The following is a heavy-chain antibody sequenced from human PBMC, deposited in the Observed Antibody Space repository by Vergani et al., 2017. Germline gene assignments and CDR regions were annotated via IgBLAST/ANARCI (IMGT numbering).Heavy chain of an antibody. V-gene: IGHV3-11*01. CDR3: ARHNYYGSGSYYNPPPEY. CDR1: GFTFSDYY. CDR2: ISSSGSTI. D-gene: IGHD3-10*01. J-gene: IGHJ4*02. Sequence: QVQLVESGGGLVKPGGSLRLSCAASGFTFSDYYMSWIRQAPGKGLEWVSYISSSGSTIYYADSVTGRFTISRDNAKNSLYLQMNSLRSEDTAVYYCARHNYYGSGSYYNPPPEYWGQGTLVTVSS.